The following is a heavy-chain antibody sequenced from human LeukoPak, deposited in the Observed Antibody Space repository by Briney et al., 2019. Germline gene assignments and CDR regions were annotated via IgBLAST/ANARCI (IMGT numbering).Heavy chain of an antibody. Sequence: SETLSLTCTVSGGSISSVGYYWSWIRQLPGKGLEWIGYIFYSGSTHYNPSLRSRVTISIDTSKNQFSLNLSSVTAADTAVYYCARDRGIVIEPAVYGMDVWGQGTTVTVSS. CDR2: IFYSGST. J-gene: IGHJ6*02. D-gene: IGHD2-2*01. CDR1: GGSISSVGYY. CDR3: ARDRGIVIEPAVYGMDV. V-gene: IGHV4-31*03.